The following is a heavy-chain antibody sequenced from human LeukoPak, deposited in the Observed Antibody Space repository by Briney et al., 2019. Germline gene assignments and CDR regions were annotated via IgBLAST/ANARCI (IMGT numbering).Heavy chain of an antibody. CDR3: ARGTRNYWYFDL. CDR2: IYYSGST. D-gene: IGHD1-14*01. Sequence: PSETLSLTCTVSGGSISSYYWSWIRQPPGKGLEWIGYIYYSGSTNYNPSLKSRVTISVDTSKNQFSLQLNSVTPEDTAVYYCARGTRNYWYFDLWGRGTLVTVSS. CDR1: GGSISSYY. V-gene: IGHV4-59*12. J-gene: IGHJ2*01.